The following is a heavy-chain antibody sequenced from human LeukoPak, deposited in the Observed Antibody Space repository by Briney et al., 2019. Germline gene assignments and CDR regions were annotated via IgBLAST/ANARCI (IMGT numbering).Heavy chain of an antibody. J-gene: IGHJ4*02. CDR1: GFTFSSYE. CDR3: ARGRFCSSTSCYGDY. V-gene: IGHV3-48*03. Sequence: GGSLRLSCAASGFTFSSYEMNWVRQAPGKGLEWVSFISSSGSSIYYADSVKGRFTISRDNAKNSLYLQMNSLRAEDTAVYYCARGRFCSSTSCYGDYWGQGTLVTVSS. CDR2: ISSSGSSI. D-gene: IGHD2-2*01.